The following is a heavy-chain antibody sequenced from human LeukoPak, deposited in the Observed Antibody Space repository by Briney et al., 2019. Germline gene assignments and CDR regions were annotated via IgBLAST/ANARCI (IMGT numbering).Heavy chain of an antibody. D-gene: IGHD2-15*01. CDR2: IIPIFGTA. CDR3: AREETLLASLPWFDP. CDR1: GGTFSSYA. J-gene: IGHJ5*02. V-gene: IGHV1-69*06. Sequence: SVKVSCKASGGTFSSYAISWVRQAPGHGLEWMGGIIPIFGTANYAQKFQGRVTITADKSTSTAYMELSSLTSEDTAVYYCAREETLLASLPWFDPWGQGTLVTVSS.